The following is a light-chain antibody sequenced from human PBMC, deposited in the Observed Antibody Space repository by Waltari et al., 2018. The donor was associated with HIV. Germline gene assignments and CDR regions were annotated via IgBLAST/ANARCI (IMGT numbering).Light chain of an antibody. V-gene: IGLV3-9*01. Sequence: SYELTQSLSAVSVALGQTARITCGGNNIGRKNVHWYQQKTGKAPVVGIYANSDRPSGIPERFSGSNAGNKATLTISRAQGGDDADYYCQVWDTGLVVFGAGTKLTVL. CDR1: NIGRKN. CDR2: ANS. J-gene: IGLJ2*01. CDR3: QVWDTGLVV.